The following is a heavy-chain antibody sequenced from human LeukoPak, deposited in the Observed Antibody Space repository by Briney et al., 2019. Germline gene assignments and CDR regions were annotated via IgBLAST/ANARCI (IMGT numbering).Heavy chain of an antibody. CDR1: GGSISSSSYY. D-gene: IGHD2-2*01. J-gene: IGHJ6*03. V-gene: IGHV4-39*07. CDR3: ARDRVPAASYYYYYYMDV. CDR2: IYYSGSA. Sequence: SETLSLTCTVSGGSISSSSYYWGWIRQPPGKGLEWIGSIYYSGSAYYNPSLKSRVTISVDTSKNQFSLKLSSVTAADTAVYYCARDRVPAASYYYYYYMDVWGKGTTVTVSS.